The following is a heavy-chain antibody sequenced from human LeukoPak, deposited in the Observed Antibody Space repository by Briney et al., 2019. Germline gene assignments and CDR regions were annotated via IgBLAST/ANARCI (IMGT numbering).Heavy chain of an antibody. CDR1: GGSFSGYC. J-gene: IGHJ4*02. CDR2: INHSGST. V-gene: IGHV4-34*01. CDR3: ARGGRPNYVWGSYRYSYYFDY. Sequence: PSETLSLTCAVYGGSFSGYCWSWIRQPPGKGLEWIGEINHSGSTNYNPSLKSRVTISVDTSKNQFSLKLSSVTAADTAVYYCARGGRPNYVWGSYRYSYYFDYWGQGTLVTVSS. D-gene: IGHD3-16*02.